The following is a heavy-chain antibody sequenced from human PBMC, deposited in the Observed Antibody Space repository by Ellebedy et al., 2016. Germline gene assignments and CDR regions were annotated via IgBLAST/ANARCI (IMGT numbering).Heavy chain of an antibody. D-gene: IGHD5-12*01. CDR3: ARAIVAKVPYYYYYGMDV. V-gene: IGHV2-70*11. J-gene: IGHJ6*02. Sequence: SGPTLVKPTQTLTLTCTFSGFSLNPSGMCVSWIRQPPGKALEWLARIDWDDDKYYRTSLKTRLTISKDTSKNQVVLTMTNMDPVDTATFYCARAIVAKVPYYYYYGMDVWGQGTTVTVSS. CDR2: IDWDDDK. CDR1: GFSLNPSGMC.